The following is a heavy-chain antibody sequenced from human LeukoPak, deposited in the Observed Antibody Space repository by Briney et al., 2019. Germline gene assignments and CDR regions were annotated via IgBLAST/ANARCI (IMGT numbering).Heavy chain of an antibody. CDR3: ARAAPWQQLDFDY. J-gene: IGHJ4*02. Sequence: GGSLRLSCAASGFTVSSNYMSWVRQAPGKGLEWVSVIYSGGSTYYADSVKGRFTISRDNSKNTLYLQINSLRAEDTAVYYCARAAPWQQLDFDYWGQGTLVTVSS. D-gene: IGHD6-13*01. V-gene: IGHV3-53*01. CDR2: IYSGGST. CDR1: GFTVSSNY.